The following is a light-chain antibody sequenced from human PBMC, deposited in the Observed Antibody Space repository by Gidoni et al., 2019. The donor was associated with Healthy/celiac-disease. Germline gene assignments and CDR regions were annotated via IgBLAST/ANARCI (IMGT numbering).Light chain of an antibody. CDR3: CSYAGSSTPVV. CDR1: SSDVGSYNL. CDR2: EFS. Sequence: QSDLTQPASVSVSPGQSFTISCTGTSSDVGSYNLVSWYQQHPGKAPKLMIYEFSTRPSGVSNRFYGSKSGNTASLTISGRQAEDEADYYCCSYAGSSTPVVFGGVTKLTVL. J-gene: IGLJ2*01. V-gene: IGLV2-23*02.